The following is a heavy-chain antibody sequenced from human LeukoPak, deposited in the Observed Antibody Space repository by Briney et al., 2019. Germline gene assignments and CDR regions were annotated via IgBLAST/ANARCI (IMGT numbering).Heavy chain of an antibody. Sequence: GGSLRLSCAASGFTFSSYWMSWVRQAPGEGLEWVANIKQDGSEKYYVDSVKGRFTISRDNAKNSLYLQMNSLRAEDTAVYYCARAVGATWVNYFDYWGQGTLVTVSS. J-gene: IGHJ4*02. CDR2: IKQDGSEK. V-gene: IGHV3-7*01. CDR3: ARAVGATWVNYFDY. CDR1: GFTFSSYW. D-gene: IGHD1-26*01.